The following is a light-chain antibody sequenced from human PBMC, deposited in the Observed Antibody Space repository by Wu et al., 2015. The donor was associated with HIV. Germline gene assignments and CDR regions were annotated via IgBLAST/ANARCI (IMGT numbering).Light chain of an antibody. CDR2: IHP. J-gene: IGKJ2*01. V-gene: IGKV3-11*01. Sequence: LSCRASQSFGSYVAWYHKNLARLPGSSSMIHPIGHWHPSQVHGSGSGTDFTLTISSLEPEDFAVYYCQQRTSWPLFGQGTKLEIK. CDR1: QSFGSY. CDR3: QQRTSWPL.